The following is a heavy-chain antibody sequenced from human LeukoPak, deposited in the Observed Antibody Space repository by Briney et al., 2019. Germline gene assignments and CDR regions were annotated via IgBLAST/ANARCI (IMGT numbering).Heavy chain of an antibody. CDR1: GFTFSHYG. J-gene: IGHJ6*03. D-gene: IGHD4-17*01. Sequence: GGTLRLSCAASGFTFSHYGMSWVRQAPGKGREWVSAISGSGYNTYYADSVKGRFTISRDNSKNTLYLQMNSLRAEDTAVYYCAKYYGDDPDYYYYMDVWGKGTTVTISS. CDR3: AKYYGDDPDYYYYMDV. CDR2: ISGSGYNT. V-gene: IGHV3-23*01.